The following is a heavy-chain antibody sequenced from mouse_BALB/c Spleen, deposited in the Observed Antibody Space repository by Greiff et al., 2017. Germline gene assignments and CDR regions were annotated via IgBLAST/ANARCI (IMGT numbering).Heavy chain of an antibody. J-gene: IGHJ4*01. CDR1: GFTFSNYW. CDR3: TRQDGYYDAMDY. CDR2: IRLKSNNYAT. Sequence: DVQLQESGGGLVQPGGSMKLSCVASGFTFSNYWMNWVRQSPEKGLEWVAEIRLKSNNYATHYAESVKGRFTISRDDSKSSVYLQMNNLRAEDTGIYYCTRQDGYYDAMDYWGQGTSVTVSS. D-gene: IGHD2-3*01. V-gene: IGHV6-6*02.